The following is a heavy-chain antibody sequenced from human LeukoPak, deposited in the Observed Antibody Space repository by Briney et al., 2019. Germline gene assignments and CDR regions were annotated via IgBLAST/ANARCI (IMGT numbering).Heavy chain of an antibody. CDR1: GYTFTGYY. Sequence: GASVKVSCKASGYTFTGYYMHWVRQAPGQGLEWMGWINPNSGGTNYAQKFQGRVTMTRDTSISTAYMELSSLRSEDTAVYYCAILYYDYVWGSYRPFDYWGQGTLVTVSS. CDR3: AILYYDYVWGSYRPFDY. CDR2: INPNSGGT. V-gene: IGHV1-2*02. D-gene: IGHD3-16*02. J-gene: IGHJ4*02.